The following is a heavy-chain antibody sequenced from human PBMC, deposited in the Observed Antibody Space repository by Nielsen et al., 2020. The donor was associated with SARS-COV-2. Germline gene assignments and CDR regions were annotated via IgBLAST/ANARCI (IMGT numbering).Heavy chain of an antibody. J-gene: IGHJ6*02. CDR3: AKDSGDYDNYGMDV. V-gene: IGHV3-9*01. D-gene: IGHD2-21*02. CDR1: GFTFDDSA. CDR2: ISWNSGSI. Sequence: LILSCAASGFTFDDSAMHWVRQAPGKGLEWVSGISWNSGSIGYADSVKGRFTISRDNAKNSLYLQMNSLRAEDTALYYCAKDSGDYDNYGMDVWGQGTTVTVSS.